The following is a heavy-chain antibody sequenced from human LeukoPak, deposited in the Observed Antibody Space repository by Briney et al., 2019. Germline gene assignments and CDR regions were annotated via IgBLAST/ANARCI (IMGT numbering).Heavy chain of an antibody. CDR2: IIPVVGIT. V-gene: IGHV1-69*04. Sequence: ASVKVSCKASGCTFTSYDITWVRQAPGQGLEWMGRIIPVVGITKNAQKFQGRVTITADKSTSTVYMELSSLRSEDTAVYYCARVGYCSSTSCYPPGPYYGLDVWGQGTTVTVSS. CDR3: ARVGYCSSTSCYPPGPYYGLDV. J-gene: IGHJ6*02. CDR1: GCTFTSYD. D-gene: IGHD2-2*01.